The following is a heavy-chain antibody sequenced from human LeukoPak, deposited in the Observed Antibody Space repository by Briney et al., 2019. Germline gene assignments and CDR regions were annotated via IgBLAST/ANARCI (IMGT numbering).Heavy chain of an antibody. J-gene: IGHJ6*03. CDR3: AREMYSSGWYEISAYYMDV. Sequence: PGGSLRLSCAASGFTFSSYSMNWVRQAPGKGLEWVSSISSSSSYIYYADSVKGRFTISRDNAKNSLYLQMNSLRAEDTAVYYCAREMYSSGWYEISAYYMDVWGKGTTVTVSS. CDR1: GFTFSSYS. CDR2: ISSSSSYI. V-gene: IGHV3-21*01. D-gene: IGHD6-19*01.